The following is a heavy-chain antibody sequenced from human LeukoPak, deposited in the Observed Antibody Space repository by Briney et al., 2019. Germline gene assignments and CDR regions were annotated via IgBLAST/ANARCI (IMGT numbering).Heavy chain of an antibody. CDR3: AKESHYDSSGYFDY. D-gene: IGHD3-22*01. CDR2: ISGRGGST. CDR1: GFTFSSYA. J-gene: IGHJ4*02. V-gene: IGHV3-23*01. Sequence: QPGGSLRLSCAASGFTFSSYAMSWVRQAPGKGQEWVSAISGRGGSTYYADSVKGRFTFSRDNSKNTPYLQMNSLRAADTAVYFCAKESHYDSSGYFDYWGQGTLVTVSS.